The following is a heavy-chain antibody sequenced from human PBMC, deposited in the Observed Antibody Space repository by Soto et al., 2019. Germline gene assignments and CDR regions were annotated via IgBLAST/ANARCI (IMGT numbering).Heavy chain of an antibody. Sequence: GGSLRLSCAASGFTFSSYAMHWVRQAPGKGLEWVAVISYDGSNKYYADSVKGRFTISRDNSKNTLYLQMNSLRAEDTAVYYCARDRGGYSNGMDVWGQGTTLTVSS. J-gene: IGHJ6*02. CDR3: ARDRGGYSNGMDV. V-gene: IGHV3-30-3*01. D-gene: IGHD5-18*01. CDR1: GFTFSSYA. CDR2: ISYDGSNK.